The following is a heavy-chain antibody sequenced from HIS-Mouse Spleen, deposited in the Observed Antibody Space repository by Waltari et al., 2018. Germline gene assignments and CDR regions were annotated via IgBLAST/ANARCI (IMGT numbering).Heavy chain of an antibody. Sequence: QLQLQESGPGLVKPSETLSLTCTFSGGSISSSSYYWGGIRQPPGKGLEWIGSIYYSGSTYYNPSLKSRVTISVDTSKNQFSLKLSSVTAADTAVYYCAREIPYSSSWYDWYFDLWGRGTLVTVSS. J-gene: IGHJ2*01. CDR2: IYYSGST. CDR3: AREIPYSSSWYDWYFDL. V-gene: IGHV4-39*07. CDR1: GGSISSSSYY. D-gene: IGHD6-13*01.